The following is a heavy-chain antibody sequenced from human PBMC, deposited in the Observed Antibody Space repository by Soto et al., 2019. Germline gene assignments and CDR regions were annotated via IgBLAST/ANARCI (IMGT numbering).Heavy chain of an antibody. CDR1: GFIFNTYD. D-gene: IGHD2-21*01. CDR2: IGTLFDT. Sequence: EVQLVESGGGLVQPGGSLRLSCEASGFIFNTYDMHWVRQSTGKGLEWVSGIGTLFDTYYTGSVRGSFTISRDNARSSFYLQMNNLRVDDTAVYYCARGRSNRFDSSPAPRFDPWGQGILVTVSS. J-gene: IGHJ5*02. CDR3: ARGRSNRFDSSPAPRFDP. V-gene: IGHV3-13*01.